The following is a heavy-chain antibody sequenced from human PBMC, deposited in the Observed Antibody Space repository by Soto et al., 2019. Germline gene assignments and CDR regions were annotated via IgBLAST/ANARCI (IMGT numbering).Heavy chain of an antibody. CDR3: TRGVSYGFDF. J-gene: IGHJ3*01. CDR1: GFTFSIYS. Sequence: GGSLRLSCVASGFTFSIYSMNWVRQAPGKGLEWVSYMTSDSKTIHYADSVKGRFTISRDNAKNSVFLQMNSLRAEDTAVYYCTRGVSYGFDFRGQGTLVTVSS. D-gene: IGHD3-10*01. V-gene: IGHV3-48*01. CDR2: MTSDSKTI.